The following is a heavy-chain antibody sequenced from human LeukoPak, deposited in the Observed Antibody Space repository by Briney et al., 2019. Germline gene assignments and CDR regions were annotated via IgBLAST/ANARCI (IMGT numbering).Heavy chain of an antibody. D-gene: IGHD3-9*01. Sequence: ASVKVSCKASGYTFTSYYMHWVRQAPGQGLEWMGIINPSGGSTSYAQKFQGRVTMTRDTSMSTVYMELSSLRSEDTAVYYCARDRNRYFDWLSDFDYWGQGTLVTVSS. V-gene: IGHV1-46*01. J-gene: IGHJ4*02. CDR1: GYTFTSYY. CDR2: INPSGGST. CDR3: ARDRNRYFDWLSDFDY.